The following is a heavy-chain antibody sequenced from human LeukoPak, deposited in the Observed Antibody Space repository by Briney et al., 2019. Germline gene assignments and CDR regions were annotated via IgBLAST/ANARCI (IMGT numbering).Heavy chain of an antibody. V-gene: IGHV7-4-1*02. CDR2: INTNTGNP. D-gene: IGHD2-15*01. J-gene: IGHJ3*02. Sequence: ASVKVSCKASGYTFTSYAINWVRQAPGQGLEWMGWINTNTGNPTYAQGFTGRFVFSLDTSVSTAYLQISSLKAEDTAVYYCASHLNHCSGGSCYSSYAFDIWGQGTMVTVSS. CDR3: ASHLNHCSGGSCYSSYAFDI. CDR1: GYTFTSYA.